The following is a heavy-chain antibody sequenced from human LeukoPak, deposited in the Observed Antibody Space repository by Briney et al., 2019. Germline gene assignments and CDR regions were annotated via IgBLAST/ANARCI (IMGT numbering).Heavy chain of an antibody. CDR1: GFTFSSYA. CDR2: ISGSGGST. J-gene: IGHJ6*03. Sequence: GGSLRLSCAASGFTFSSYAMSWVRQAPGKGLEWVSAISGSGGSTYYADSVKGRFTISRDNSKNTLYRQMNSLRAEDTAVYYCAKAHTIFGVVITYYYYMDVWGKGTTVTVSS. CDR3: AKAHTIFGVVITYYYYMDV. V-gene: IGHV3-23*01. D-gene: IGHD3-3*01.